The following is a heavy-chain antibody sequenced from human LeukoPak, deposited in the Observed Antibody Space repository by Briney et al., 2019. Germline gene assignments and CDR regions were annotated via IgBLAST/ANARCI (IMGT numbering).Heavy chain of an antibody. V-gene: IGHV1-24*01. Sequence: ASVKVSCKVSGYTLTELSMHWVRQAPGKGLEWMGGFDPEDGETIYAQKFQGRVTMTEDTSTDTAYMELSSLRSEDTAVYYCARYIAARPYYYYYGMDVWGQGTTVTVSS. CDR2: FDPEDGET. J-gene: IGHJ6*02. D-gene: IGHD6-6*01. CDR1: GYTLTELS. CDR3: ARYIAARPYYYYYGMDV.